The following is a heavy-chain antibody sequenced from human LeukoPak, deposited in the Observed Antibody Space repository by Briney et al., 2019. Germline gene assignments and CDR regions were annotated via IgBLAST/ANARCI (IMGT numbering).Heavy chain of an antibody. CDR3: ARDPSGDGLDV. J-gene: IGHJ6*02. Sequence: QPGGSLRPSCVASGFSFSSYDTQWVRQGNGKGLEWVSAIGRAGDTHYPDSVKGRFTITRENAKNSVYLQMNRLRDGDTGVYYCARDPSGDGLDVWGQGTTVTVSS. D-gene: IGHD3-10*01. CDR2: IGRAGDT. V-gene: IGHV3-13*04. CDR1: GFSFSSYD.